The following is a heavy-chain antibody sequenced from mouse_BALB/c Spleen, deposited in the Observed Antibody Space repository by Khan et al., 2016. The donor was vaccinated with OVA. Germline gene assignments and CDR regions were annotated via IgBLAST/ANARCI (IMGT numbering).Heavy chain of an antibody. CDR2: INPSTGYT. J-gene: IGHJ3*01. CDR3: VRDGAYHRNDGWFAY. V-gene: IGHV1-4*01. Sequence: QVQLQQSGAELARPGASVKMSCKASGYTFTSYTIHWIKKRPGQGLEWIGYINPSTGYTNYNQKFKDKATLTTDKSSTTAFLHLSSLTSDDSAVYNCVRDGAYHRNDGWFAYWGQGTLVTVSA. D-gene: IGHD2-14*01. CDR1: GYTFTSYT.